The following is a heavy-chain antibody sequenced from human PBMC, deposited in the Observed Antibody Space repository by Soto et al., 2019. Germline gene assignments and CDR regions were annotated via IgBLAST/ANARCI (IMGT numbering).Heavy chain of an antibody. V-gene: IGHV4-59*01. Sequence: QVQLQESGPGLVKPSETLSLTCSVFGGSISGFYWSWVRQPPGKGLEWIGYIYYSGGTNYCPSLRGGVTIPLATSKNPLSLTLSSVTAAGPAVYSCARGILGATAAFDYWGQGTLVTVSS. J-gene: IGHJ4*02. CDR2: IYYSGGT. CDR3: ARGILGATAAFDY. CDR1: GGSISGFY. D-gene: IGHD1-26*01.